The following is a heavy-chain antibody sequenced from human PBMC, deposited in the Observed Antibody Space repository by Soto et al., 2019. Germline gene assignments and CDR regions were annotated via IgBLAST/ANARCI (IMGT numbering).Heavy chain of an antibody. Sequence: GGSLRLSCAASGFTFSSYAMSWVRQAPGKGLEWVSAISGSGGSTYYADSVKGRFTISRENSKNTLYMQMTSLRAEDTAVYYCAKEPLIDIVVVPAAMLDYYYGMDVWGQGTTVTVSS. D-gene: IGHD2-2*01. CDR1: GFTFSSYA. J-gene: IGHJ6*02. V-gene: IGHV3-23*01. CDR2: ISGSGGST. CDR3: AKEPLIDIVVVPAAMLDYYYGMDV.